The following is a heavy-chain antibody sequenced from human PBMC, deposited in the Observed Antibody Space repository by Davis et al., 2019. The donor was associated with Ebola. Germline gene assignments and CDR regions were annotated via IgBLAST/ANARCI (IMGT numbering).Heavy chain of an antibody. D-gene: IGHD6-13*01. V-gene: IGHV1-18*01. CDR2: ISAYDGST. CDR1: GYTFSNYG. J-gene: IGHJ4*02. CDR3: ARSQSTSWYGLFDY. Sequence: AASVKVSCKASGYTFSNYGISWVRQAPGLGLEWVGRISAYDGSTNYAQKLQGRVTVTTDTSATTAYMEVRGLTSDDTAVYFCARSQSTSWYGLFDYWGQGTLVTVSS.